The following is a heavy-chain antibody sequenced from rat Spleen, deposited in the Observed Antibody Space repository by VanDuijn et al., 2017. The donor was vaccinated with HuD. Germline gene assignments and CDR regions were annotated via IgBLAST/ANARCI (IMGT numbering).Heavy chain of an antibody. CDR2: ICADGVNT. Sequence: EVQLVESDGGLVQPGRSLKLSCVASGFTFSNYWMYWVRQAPGKGLEWVSSICADGVNTYYPDSVKGRFTISRANSENTVYLQMNSLRSEDTATYYCAVAGYGYWGQGVMVTVSS. V-gene: IGHV5-58*01. CDR3: AVAGYGY. CDR1: GFTFSNYW. D-gene: IGHD4-3*01. J-gene: IGHJ2*01.